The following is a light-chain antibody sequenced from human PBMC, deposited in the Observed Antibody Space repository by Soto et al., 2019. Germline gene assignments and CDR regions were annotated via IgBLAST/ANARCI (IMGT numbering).Light chain of an antibody. CDR3: QTWGTGIWV. CDR1: SGYSSYA. CDR2: LNSDGSH. V-gene: IGLV4-69*01. Sequence: QSVLTQSPSASASLGASVKLTCTLSSGYSSYAIAWHQQQPEKGPRYLMKLNSDGSHSKGDGIPDRFSGSSSGTERYLTISSLQSEDEADYYCQTWGTGIWVFGGGTKLTVL. J-gene: IGLJ3*02.